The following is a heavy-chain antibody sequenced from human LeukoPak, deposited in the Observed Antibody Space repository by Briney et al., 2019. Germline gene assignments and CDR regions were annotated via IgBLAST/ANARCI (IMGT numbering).Heavy chain of an antibody. J-gene: IGHJ4*02. CDR2: IHPSTGNP. CDR1: GYTFTNYA. CDR3: ARELCVRGSGSYCPFDY. Sequence: GASVKVSCKASGYTFTNYAINWVRQAPGQGLEWMGWIHPSTGNPTYGQGFTGRFVFSLDTSVSTAYLQISSLKAEDTAVYYCARELCVRGSGSYCPFDYWGQGTLVTVSS. D-gene: IGHD3-10*01. V-gene: IGHV7-4-1*02.